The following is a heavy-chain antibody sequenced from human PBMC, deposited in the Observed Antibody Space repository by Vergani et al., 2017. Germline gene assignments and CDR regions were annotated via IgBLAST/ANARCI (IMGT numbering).Heavy chain of an antibody. J-gene: IGHJ4*02. D-gene: IGHD4-17*01. CDR2: VDPEDGET. CDR3: ATLRNYADLLDY. Sequence: EVQLVQSGAEVKKPGATVKISCKVSGYTFTDYYMHWVQQAPGKGLEWMGLVDPEDGETIYAENFQGRVTITADTSTDTAYMDLSSLRSEDTAIFYCATLRNYADLLDYWGQGTLVIVSS. CDR1: GYTFTDYY. V-gene: IGHV1-69-2*01.